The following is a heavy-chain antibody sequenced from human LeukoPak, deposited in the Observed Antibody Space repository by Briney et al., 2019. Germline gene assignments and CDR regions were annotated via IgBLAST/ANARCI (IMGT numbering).Heavy chain of an antibody. CDR3: ARGRTYYYDTSGYYPSIYYGMDV. CDR2: INHGEST. Sequence: PSETLSLICAVSGGSFSGYYWYWIRQPPGRGLEWIGEINHGESTNYNPSLKSRATLSVDTSKNQFSLKLTSVTAADTAVYYCARGRTYYYDTSGYYPSIYYGMDVWGQGPRSSFP. J-gene: IGHJ6*02. D-gene: IGHD3-22*01. CDR1: GGSFSGYY. V-gene: IGHV4-34*01.